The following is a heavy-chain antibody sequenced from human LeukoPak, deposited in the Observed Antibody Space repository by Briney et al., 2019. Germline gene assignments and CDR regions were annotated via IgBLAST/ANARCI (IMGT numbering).Heavy chain of an antibody. CDR2: IYYSGSN. Sequence: SETLSLTCTVSGGSISSYYWSSIRPPPGNGLEWLVYIYYSGSNNYNRSIKGRVTISVDTSKNHLSLKVSSVTAEDTALYYCARDRGDGYISWFDPWGQGTLVTVSS. V-gene: IGHV4-59*01. D-gene: IGHD5-24*01. CDR1: GGSISSYY. J-gene: IGHJ5*02. CDR3: ARDRGDGYISWFDP.